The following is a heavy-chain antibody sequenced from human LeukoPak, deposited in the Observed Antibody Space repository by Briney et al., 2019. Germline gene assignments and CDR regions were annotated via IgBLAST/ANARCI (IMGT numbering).Heavy chain of an antibody. CDR2: INPNSGGT. D-gene: IGHD3-22*01. CDR1: GYTFTGYY. V-gene: IGHV1-2*02. CDR3: ASSPGTMIVALDY. Sequence: GASVKVSCKASGYTFTGYYMHWVRQAPGQGLGWMGWINPNSGGTNYAQKFQGRVTMTRDTSISTAYMELSRLRSDDTAVYYCASSPGTMIVALDYWGQGTLVTVSS. J-gene: IGHJ4*02.